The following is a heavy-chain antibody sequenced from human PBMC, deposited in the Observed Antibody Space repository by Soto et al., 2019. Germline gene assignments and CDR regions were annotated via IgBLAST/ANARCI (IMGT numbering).Heavy chain of an antibody. D-gene: IGHD6-13*01. V-gene: IGHV4-59*01. CDR1: GGSISSYY. CDR3: ARSLAYSSNWYLSFDY. Sequence: QVQLQESGPGLVKPSGTLSLTCSVSGGSISSYYWSWIRQPPGKGLEWIGYIYYSGSTNYNPSVKSRVTISVDTSKNQFSLRLSSVTAADTAVYCCARSLAYSSNWYLSFDYWGQGTLVTVSS. J-gene: IGHJ4*02. CDR2: IYYSGST.